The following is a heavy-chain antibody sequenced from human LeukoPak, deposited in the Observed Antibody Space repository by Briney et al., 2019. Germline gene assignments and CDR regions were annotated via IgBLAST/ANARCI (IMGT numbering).Heavy chain of an antibody. CDR2: IYYSEST. CDR3: ARIPTVTFFDY. Sequence: KTSETLSLTCAVYGGSFSGFSWSWIRQPPGKGLEWIGSIYYSESTYQNPSLKSRVTISVDTSKNQFSLKLSSVTAADTAVYYCARIPTVTFFDYWGQGTLVTVSS. D-gene: IGHD4-17*01. V-gene: IGHV4-34*01. J-gene: IGHJ4*02. CDR1: GGSFSGFS.